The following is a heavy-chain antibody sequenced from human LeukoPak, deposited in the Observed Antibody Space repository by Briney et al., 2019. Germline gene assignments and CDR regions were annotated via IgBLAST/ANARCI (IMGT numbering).Heavy chain of an antibody. D-gene: IGHD6-19*01. CDR3: ARELAAFNAFDI. CDR2: INSDGSST. V-gene: IGHV3-74*01. Sequence: GGSLRLSCAASGFTFSSYWMHWVRQAPGKGLVGVSRINSDGSSTSYADSVKGRFTISRDNAKNTLYLQMNSLRAEDTAVYYCARELAAFNAFDIWGQGTMVTVSS. J-gene: IGHJ3*02. CDR1: GFTFSSYW.